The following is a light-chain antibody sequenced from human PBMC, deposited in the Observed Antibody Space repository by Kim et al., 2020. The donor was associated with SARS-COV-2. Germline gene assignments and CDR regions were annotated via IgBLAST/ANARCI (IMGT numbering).Light chain of an antibody. CDR3: SSYTTTGSLVV. Sequence: QSIPISCPGTASDIGVYDYVSWYQQHPGKAPKVMISDVSSRPSGVSVRFSGSKSGNTASLTISGLQAEDEADYYCSSYTTTGSLVVFGGGTQLTVL. CDR2: DVS. CDR1: ASDIGVYDY. J-gene: IGLJ2*01. V-gene: IGLV2-14*03.